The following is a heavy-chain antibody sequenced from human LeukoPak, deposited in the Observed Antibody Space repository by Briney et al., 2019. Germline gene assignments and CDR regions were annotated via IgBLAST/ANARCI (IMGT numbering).Heavy chain of an antibody. CDR2: INHSGST. CDR3: ARGQYSYGYNGDYFDY. CDR1: GGSFSGYY. J-gene: IGHJ4*02. V-gene: IGHV4-34*01. D-gene: IGHD5-18*01. Sequence: SETLSLTCAVYGGSFSGYYWSWIRQPPGKGLEWIGEINHSGSTNYNPSLKSRVTISVDTSKNQFSLKLSSVTAADTAVYYCARGQYSYGYNGDYFDYWGQGTLVTVSS.